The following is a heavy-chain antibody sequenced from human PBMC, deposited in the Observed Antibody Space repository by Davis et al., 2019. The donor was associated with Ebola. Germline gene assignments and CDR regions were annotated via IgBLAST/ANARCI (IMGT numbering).Heavy chain of an antibody. J-gene: IGHJ4*02. CDR2: IYHSGST. Sequence: MPSETLSLTCAVSGGSISSSNWWSWVRQPPGKGLEWIGEIYHSGSTNYNPSLKSRVTISVDKSKNRFSLKLSSLTAADTAVYYCAREPDGSGSYYGDLYYWGQGTLVTVSS. CDR1: GGSISSSNW. V-gene: IGHV4-4*02. D-gene: IGHD3-22*01. CDR3: AREPDGSGSYYGDLYY.